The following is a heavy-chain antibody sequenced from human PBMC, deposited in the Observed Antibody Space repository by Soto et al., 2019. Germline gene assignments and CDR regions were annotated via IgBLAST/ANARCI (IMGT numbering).Heavy chain of an antibody. Sequence: QVQLVQSGAEVKKPGASVKVSCKASGYTFTSYGISWVRQAPGQGLEWMGWISTYNGNTKYAQKLQGRVTMITDTSTSTAYMELRSLRSDDTSEFYFAREMVQGVASDYWGQGTLVTVSS. CDR3: AREMVQGVASDY. CDR2: ISTYNGNT. CDR1: GYTFTSYG. V-gene: IGHV1-18*01. D-gene: IGHD3-10*01. J-gene: IGHJ4*02.